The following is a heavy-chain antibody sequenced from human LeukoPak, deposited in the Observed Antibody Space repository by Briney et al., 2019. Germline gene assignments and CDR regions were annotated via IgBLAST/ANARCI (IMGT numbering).Heavy chain of an antibody. Sequence: SETLSLTCAVSGGSFSGHYWSWIRQSPGEGLEWIGEIDHSGNTNYNPSLKGRLTISVDTSKNQFSLKLSSVTAADTAVYYCARGFPGGYNWFDPWGQGTLVTVSS. CDR2: IDHSGNT. D-gene: IGHD3-16*01. CDR3: ARGFPGGYNWFDP. V-gene: IGHV4-34*01. J-gene: IGHJ5*02. CDR1: GGSFSGHY.